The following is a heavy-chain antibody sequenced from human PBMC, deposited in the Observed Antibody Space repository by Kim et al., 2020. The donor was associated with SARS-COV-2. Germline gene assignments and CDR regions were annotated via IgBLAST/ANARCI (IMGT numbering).Heavy chain of an antibody. J-gene: IGHJ4*01. V-gene: IGHV4-59*13. CDR3: ARAAPATICGVVTAFDY. CDR1: GGSISSYY. D-gene: IGHD3-3*01. Sequence: SETLSLTCTVSGGSISSYYWSWIRQPPGKGLEWIGYIYYRGSTNYNPSLKRRVTISVDTSKDQFSLKLSSVTAADTAVYYCARAAPATICGVVTAFDYWG. CDR2: IYYRGST.